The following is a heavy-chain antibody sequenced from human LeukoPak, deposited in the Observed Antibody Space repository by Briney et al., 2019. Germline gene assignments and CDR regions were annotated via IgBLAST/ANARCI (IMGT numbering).Heavy chain of an antibody. CDR3: ARVHFYDSSGYSLINP. V-gene: IGHV1-2*02. CDR1: GYTFTDYY. Sequence: ASVKVPCKASGYTFTDYYMHWVRQAPGQGLEWMGWINPNSCGTNYAQKFQGRVTMTRDTSISTAYMELSRLKSDDTAVYYCARVHFYDSSGYSLINPWGQGTLVTVSS. CDR2: INPNSCGT. D-gene: IGHD3-22*01. J-gene: IGHJ4*02.